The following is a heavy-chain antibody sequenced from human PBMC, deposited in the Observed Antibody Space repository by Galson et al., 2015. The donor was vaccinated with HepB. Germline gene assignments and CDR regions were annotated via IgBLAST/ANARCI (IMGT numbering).Heavy chain of an antibody. CDR3: ASGGSSGWHFDY. V-gene: IGHV4-39*01. CDR1: GGSISSSSYY. D-gene: IGHD6-19*01. J-gene: IGHJ4*02. CDR2: IYYSGST. Sequence: ETLSLTCTVSGGSISSSSYYWGWIRQPPGKGLEWIGSIYYSGSTYYNPSLKSRVTISVDTSKNQFSLKLSSVTAADTTVYYCASGGSSGWHFDYWGQGTLVTVSS.